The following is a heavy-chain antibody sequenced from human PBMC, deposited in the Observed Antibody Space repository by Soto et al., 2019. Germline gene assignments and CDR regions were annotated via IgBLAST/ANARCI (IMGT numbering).Heavy chain of an antibody. CDR3: ARGVSTIFGVVIDFDY. CDR2: INPNSGGT. J-gene: IGHJ4*02. CDR1: GYTFTGYY. Sequence: ASVKVSCKASGYTFTGYYMHWVRQAPGQGLEWMGWINPNSGGTNYAQKFQGRVTMTRDTSISTAYMELSRLRSDDTAVHYCARGVSTIFGVVIDFDYWGQGTLVTVSS. V-gene: IGHV1-2*02. D-gene: IGHD3-3*01.